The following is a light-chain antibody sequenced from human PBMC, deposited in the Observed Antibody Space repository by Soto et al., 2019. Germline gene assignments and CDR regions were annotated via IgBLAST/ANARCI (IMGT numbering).Light chain of an antibody. Sequence: QSVLTQPPSGSAAPGQKVTISCSGSSSTTGNNYVSWYQQLPGTAPKLLIYENDKRPSGIPDRFSGSKSGTSATLDITGLQTGDEADYYCATWDSSLSTGVFGTGTKVTVL. J-gene: IGLJ1*01. CDR3: ATWDSSLSTGV. CDR2: END. CDR1: SSTTGNNY. V-gene: IGLV1-51*02.